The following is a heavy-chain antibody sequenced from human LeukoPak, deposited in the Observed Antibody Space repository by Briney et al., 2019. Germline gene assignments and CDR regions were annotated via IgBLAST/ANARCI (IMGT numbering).Heavy chain of an antibody. D-gene: IGHD5-24*01. J-gene: IGHJ4*02. CDR3: ARGDPADFDY. V-gene: IGHV4-31*03. Sequence: PSETLSLTCTASGGSISRGGYYWSWIRQRPGKGLEWIGFIYYSGSPNYNPSLKSRGTISVDTSKNQFSLKPTSVTVADTAVYYCARGDPADFDYWGQGTLVTVSS. CDR1: GGSISRGGYY. CDR2: IYYSGSP.